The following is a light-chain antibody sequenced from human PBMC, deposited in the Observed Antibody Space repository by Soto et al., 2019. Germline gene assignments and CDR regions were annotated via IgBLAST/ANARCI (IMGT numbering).Light chain of an antibody. CDR3: QQRKNWPPIT. CDR1: QNVDKF. Sequence: EIELTQSPATLSLSPGKTATLSCRASQNVDKFLAWYQQRPGQPPRLLIFDSSNRATGVPVRFSGSGSGTVCTLTIGSLEPEDSAVYYCQQRKNWPPITFGQGTRLEIK. V-gene: IGKV3-11*01. J-gene: IGKJ5*01. CDR2: DSS.